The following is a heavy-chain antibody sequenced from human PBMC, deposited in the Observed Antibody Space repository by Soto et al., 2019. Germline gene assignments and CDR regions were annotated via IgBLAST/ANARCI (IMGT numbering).Heavy chain of an antibody. V-gene: IGHV3-48*01. J-gene: IGHJ4*02. D-gene: IGHD3-22*01. CDR1: GFTFSSYS. Sequence: PGGSLRLSCAASGFTFSSYSMNWVRQAPGKGLEWVSYISSSSSTIYYADSVKGRFTISRDNAKNSLYLQMNSLRAEDTAVYYCARDRYYYDSSGYTYWGQGTLVTVSS. CDR3: ARDRYYYDSSGYTY. CDR2: ISSSSSTI.